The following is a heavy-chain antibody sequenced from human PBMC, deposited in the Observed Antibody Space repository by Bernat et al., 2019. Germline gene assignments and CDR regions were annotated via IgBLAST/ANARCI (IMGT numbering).Heavy chain of an antibody. V-gene: IGHV2-70*01. CDR3: ARITMVRGDFYGMDV. D-gene: IGHD3-10*01. CDR1: GFSLRTSGMC. Sequence: QVTLRESGPALVKPTQTLTLTCTFSGFSLRTSGMCVSWIRQPPGKALEWLALIDWDDDKYYSTSLKTRLTISKDTSKNQVVLTMTNMDPVDTATYYCARITMVRGDFYGMDVWGQGTTVTVSS. J-gene: IGHJ6*02. CDR2: IDWDDDK.